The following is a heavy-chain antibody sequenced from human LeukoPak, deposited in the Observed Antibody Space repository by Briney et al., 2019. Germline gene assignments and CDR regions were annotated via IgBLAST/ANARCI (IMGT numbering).Heavy chain of an antibody. J-gene: IGHJ4*02. Sequence: GGSLRLSCLTSGFTLSTNAMSWVRQAPGKGLEWISGISGSGASTYYADSVKGRFTISRDDSRNTLYLQMNSLRGDDTAVYYCAKGGKWDVTPFDYWGQGTLVTVSS. CDR3: AKGGKWDVTPFDY. V-gene: IGHV3-23*01. CDR2: ISGSGAST. CDR1: GFTLSTNA. D-gene: IGHD1-26*01.